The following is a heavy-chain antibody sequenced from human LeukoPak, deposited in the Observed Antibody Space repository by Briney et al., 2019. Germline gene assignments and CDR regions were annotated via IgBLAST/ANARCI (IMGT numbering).Heavy chain of an antibody. Sequence: GRSLRLSCTASGFTFGDYAMSWFRQAPGKGLEWVGFIRSKAYGGTTEYAASVKGRFTISRDDSKSIAYLQMNSLKTEDTAVYYCTRDRPRYDYGDYRDAFDIWGQGTMVTVSS. CDR1: GFTFGDYA. V-gene: IGHV3-49*03. D-gene: IGHD4-17*01. J-gene: IGHJ3*02. CDR2: IRSKAYGGTT. CDR3: TRDRPRYDYGDYRDAFDI.